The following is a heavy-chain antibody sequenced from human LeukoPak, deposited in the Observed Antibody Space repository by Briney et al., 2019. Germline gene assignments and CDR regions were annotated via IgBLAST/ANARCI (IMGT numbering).Heavy chain of an antibody. V-gene: IGHV4-39*07. J-gene: IGHJ5*02. CDR1: GGSISSYY. CDR2: IYYSGST. CDR3: APWTPLGYCSGGSCYSGWFDP. Sequence: SSETLSLTCTVSGGSISSYYWGWIRQPPGKGLEWIGSIYYSGSTYYNPSLKSRVTISVDTSKNQFSLKLSSVTAADTAVYYCAPWTPLGYCSGGSCYSGWFDPWGQGTLVTVSS. D-gene: IGHD2-15*01.